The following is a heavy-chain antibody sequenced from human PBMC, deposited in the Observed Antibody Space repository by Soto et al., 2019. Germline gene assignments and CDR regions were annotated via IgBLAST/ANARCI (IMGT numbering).Heavy chain of an antibody. CDR3: ASFTGTAVGDAFDI. CDR1: SGSISSSNW. V-gene: IGHV4-4*02. CDR2: IYHSGST. J-gene: IGHJ3*02. Sequence: SETLSLTCAVSSGSISSSNWWSWVRQPPGKGLEWIGEIYHSGSTNYNPSLKSRVTISVDKSKNQFSLKLSSVTAADTAVYYCASFTGTAVGDAFDIWGQGTMVTVSS. D-gene: IGHD3-10*01.